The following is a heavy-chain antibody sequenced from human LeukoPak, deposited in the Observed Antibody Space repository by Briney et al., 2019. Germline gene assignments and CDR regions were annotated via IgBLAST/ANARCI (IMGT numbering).Heavy chain of an antibody. D-gene: IGHD4-11*01. V-gene: IGHV1-24*01. CDR2: FDPEDGET. Sequence: ASVKVSCKVSGYTLTELSMHWVRQAPGKGLEWMGGFDPEDGETIYAQKFQGRVTMTEDTSTDTAYMELSSLRSEDTAVYYCATLDPMTTSDYYYYYMDVWGKGTTVTVSS. CDR1: GYTLTELS. CDR3: ATLDPMTTSDYYYYYMDV. J-gene: IGHJ6*03.